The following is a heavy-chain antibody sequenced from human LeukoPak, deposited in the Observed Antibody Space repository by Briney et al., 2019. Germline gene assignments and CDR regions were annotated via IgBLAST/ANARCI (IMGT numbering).Heavy chain of an antibody. J-gene: IGHJ6*03. CDR3: ARDCPYSGYDYYYYYYMDV. Sequence: GGSLRLSCAASGFTFSDYYMSWIRQAPGKGLEWVSYISSSGSTIYYADSVKGRFTISRDNAKNSLYLQMNSLRAEDTAVYYCARDCPYSGYDYYYYYYMDVWGKGTTVTVSS. CDR2: ISSSGSTI. D-gene: IGHD5-12*01. V-gene: IGHV3-11*04. CDR1: GFTFSDYY.